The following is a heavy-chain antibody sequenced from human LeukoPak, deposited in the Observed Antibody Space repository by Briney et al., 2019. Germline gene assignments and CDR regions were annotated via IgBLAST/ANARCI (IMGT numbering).Heavy chain of an antibody. CDR3: ARHASSGWWGLGFDY. V-gene: IGHV4-34*01. CDR1: GGSFSGYY. D-gene: IGHD6-19*01. J-gene: IGHJ4*02. CDR2: INHSGST. Sequence: SETLSLTCAVYGGSFSGYYWSWIRQPPGKGLEWIGEINHSGSTNYNPSLRSRVTISVDTSKNQFSLKLSSVTAADTAVYYCARHASSGWWGLGFDYWGQGTLVTVSS.